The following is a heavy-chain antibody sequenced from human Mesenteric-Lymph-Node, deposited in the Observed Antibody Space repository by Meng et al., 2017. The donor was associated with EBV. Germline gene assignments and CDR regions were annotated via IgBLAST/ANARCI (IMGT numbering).Heavy chain of an antibody. D-gene: IGHD1-26*01. Sequence: QVQVQQWGTGLLKPSGTLSLTCAVYGGSFSGYYWSWIRQPPGKGLEWIGEINHSGSTNYNPSLKSRVTISVDTSKNQFSLKLSSVTAADTAVYYCARRGKVGAGYWGQGTLVTVSS. J-gene: IGHJ4*02. CDR2: INHSGST. CDR3: ARRGKVGAGY. V-gene: IGHV4-34*01. CDR1: GGSFSGYY.